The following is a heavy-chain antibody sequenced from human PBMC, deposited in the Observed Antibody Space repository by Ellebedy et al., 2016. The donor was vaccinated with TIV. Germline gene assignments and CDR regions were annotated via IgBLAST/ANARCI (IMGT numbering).Heavy chain of an antibody. V-gene: IGHV3-23*01. CDR3: AKDSPCSGGSCYRPFDY. CDR1: GGTFSSYA. CDR2: ISSSGGGT. J-gene: IGHJ4*02. Sequence: AASVKVSCKASGGTFSSYAMNWVRQAPGKGLEWVSGISSSGGGTYYADYVEGRFTISRDNSKNTLYLQMNSLRAEDTAVYYCAKDSPCSGGSCYRPFDYWGQGTLVTVSS. D-gene: IGHD2-15*01.